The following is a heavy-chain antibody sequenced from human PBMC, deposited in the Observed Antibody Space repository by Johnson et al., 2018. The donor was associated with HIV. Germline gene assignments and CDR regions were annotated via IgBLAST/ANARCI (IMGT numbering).Heavy chain of an antibody. D-gene: IGHD3-22*01. J-gene: IGHJ3*02. CDR1: GFTFSSYD. CDR2: ISGSGGST. V-gene: IGHV3-23*04. CDR3: ARAGYYYDSSGIFIPQDAFDI. Sequence: VQLVESGGGVVQPGGSLRLSCAASGFTFSSYDMHWVRQATGKGLEWVSAISGSGGSTYYADSVKGRFTISRDNSKNTLYLQMNSLRAEDTAVYYCARAGYYYDSSGIFIPQDAFDIWGQGTIVTVSS.